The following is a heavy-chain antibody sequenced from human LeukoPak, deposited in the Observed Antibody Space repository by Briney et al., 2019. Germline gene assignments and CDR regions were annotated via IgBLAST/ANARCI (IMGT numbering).Heavy chain of an antibody. CDR2: INSDGSST. V-gene: IGHV3-74*01. CDR1: GFTFSGCW. J-gene: IGHJ4*02. CDR3: ASDLRSPSDTNIAIDY. Sequence: GGSLRLSCAASGFTFSGCWMPWVRQTPGKGLGWVSRINSDGSSTVSADSVKGRFTISRDNAMNTLYLQMNSLRAEDTAVYYCASDLRSPSDTNIAIDYWGEGTLVTVSS.